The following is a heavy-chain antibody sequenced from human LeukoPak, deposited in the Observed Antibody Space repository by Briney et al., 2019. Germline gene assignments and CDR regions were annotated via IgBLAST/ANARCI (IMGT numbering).Heavy chain of an antibody. J-gene: IGHJ6*04. V-gene: IGHV3-23*01. Sequence: HPGGSLRLSCAASGFTFNNSAMSWARQAPGKGLEWVSSISGSGRSTYYADSVKGRFTVSKDSSKNTLFLQTNSLRPDDTAIYYCSRHGPRGPFASGTSRVYYGLDVWGKGTTVTVSS. CDR2: ISGSGRST. D-gene: IGHD3-10*01. CDR1: GFTFNNSA. CDR3: SRHGPRGPFASGTSRVYYGLDV.